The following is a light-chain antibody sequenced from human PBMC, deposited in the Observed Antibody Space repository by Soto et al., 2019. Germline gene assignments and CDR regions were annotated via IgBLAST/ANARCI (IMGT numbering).Light chain of an antibody. CDR1: QSVSSN. Sequence: EIVMTQSPATLSVSPVERATLSCRASQSVSSNLAWYQQKPGQAPRLLIYGASTRATGIPARFSGSGSGTDFTLTISRLEPEDFAVYYCKQYGSSITCGQGTRREIK. CDR2: GAS. CDR3: KQYGSSIT. V-gene: IGKV3-15*01. J-gene: IGKJ5*01.